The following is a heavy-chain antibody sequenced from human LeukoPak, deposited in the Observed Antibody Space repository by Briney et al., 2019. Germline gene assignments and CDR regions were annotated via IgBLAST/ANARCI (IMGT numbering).Heavy chain of an antibody. CDR3: ATDPGVVPAHYFDY. D-gene: IGHD2-2*01. CDR1: GFTFSSYA. J-gene: IGHJ4*02. CDR2: TGSTGVSA. Sequence: GGSLRLSCAASGFTFSSYATNWVRQAPGKGLEWVSATGSTGVSAFYADSVKGRFTVSRDNSKNTLSLQMNSLRAEDTAVYYCATDPGVVPAHYFDYWGQGILVTVSS. V-gene: IGHV3-23*01.